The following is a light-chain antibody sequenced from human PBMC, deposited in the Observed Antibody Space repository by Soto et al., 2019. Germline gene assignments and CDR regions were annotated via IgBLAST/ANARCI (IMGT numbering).Light chain of an antibody. CDR1: QSVDGY. CDR2: GAS. CDR3: QQYPKWPPIT. J-gene: IGKJ5*01. V-gene: IGKV3-15*01. Sequence: MTQSPCTLSVSLGESAPLSCRASQSVDGYLAWYQQKPGQAPRLLIYGASTRATGVTARFRGGGSGTEFTLTISSLQSEDSAVYYCQQYPKWPPITFGQGTRLEIK.